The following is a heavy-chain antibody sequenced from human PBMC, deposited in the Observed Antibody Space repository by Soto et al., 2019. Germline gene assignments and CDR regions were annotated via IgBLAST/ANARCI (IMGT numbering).Heavy chain of an antibody. V-gene: IGHV3-74*01. CDR1: GFTFSSYL. CDR2: INTDGSNT. CDR3: VRATTVTSNYFGP. D-gene: IGHD4-17*01. J-gene: IGHJ5*02. Sequence: EVQLVESGGGLVQPGGSLRLSCAASGFTFSSYLMHWVRQAPGKGLVWVSRINTDGSNTNYVDSVKGRFTISRDNAKNTLFLQMNSLRAEDTAVYYCVRATTVTSNYFGPWGQGTLVTVSS.